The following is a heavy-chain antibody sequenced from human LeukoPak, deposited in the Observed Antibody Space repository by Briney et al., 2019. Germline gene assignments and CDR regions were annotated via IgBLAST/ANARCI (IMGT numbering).Heavy chain of an antibody. CDR3: AKGYRMRLNYFDY. Sequence: PGGSLRLSCAASGFTFDDYAMHWVRQAPGKGLEWVSGISWNSGSIGYADSVKGRFTISRDNAKNSLYLQMNSLRAEDTALYYCAKGYRMRLNYFDYWGQGTLVTVSS. CDR1: GFTFDDYA. CDR2: ISWNSGSI. V-gene: IGHV3-9*01. D-gene: IGHD3-16*01. J-gene: IGHJ4*02.